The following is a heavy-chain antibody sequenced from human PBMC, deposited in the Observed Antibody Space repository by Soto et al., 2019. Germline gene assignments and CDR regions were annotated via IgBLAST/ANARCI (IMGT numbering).Heavy chain of an antibody. V-gene: IGHV1-69*13. CDR2: IIPIFGTA. D-gene: IGHD3-10*01. Sequence: EASVKVSCKASGGTFSSYAISWVRQAPGQGLEWMGGIIPIFGTANYAQKFQGRVTITADESTSTAYMELSSLRSEDTAVYYCASYYYGSGSRDYWGQGTLVTVSS. CDR3: ASYYYGSGSRDY. J-gene: IGHJ4*02. CDR1: GGTFSSYA.